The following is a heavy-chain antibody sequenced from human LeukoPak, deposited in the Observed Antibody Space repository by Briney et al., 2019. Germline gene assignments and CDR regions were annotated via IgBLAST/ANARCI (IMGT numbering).Heavy chain of an antibody. D-gene: IGHD1-26*01. CDR2: IYYSGST. CDR3: ARGVNSGYFDY. J-gene: IGHJ4*02. Sequence: SETLSLTCTVSGGSISSYYWTWIRQPPGKGLEWIGYIYYSGSTSYNPSLKSRVTISVDTSKNQFSLKLTSVTAADTAVYYCARGVNSGYFDYCGQGTLVTVSS. CDR1: GGSISSYY. V-gene: IGHV4-59*01.